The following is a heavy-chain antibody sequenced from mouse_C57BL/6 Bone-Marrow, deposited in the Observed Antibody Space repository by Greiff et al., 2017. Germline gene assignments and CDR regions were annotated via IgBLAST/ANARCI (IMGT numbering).Heavy chain of an antibody. CDR3: AMQDYYGSSPWYLDV. CDR1: GYTFTSYW. V-gene: IGHV1-53*01. Sequence: VQLQQPGTELVKPGASVKLSCKASGYTFTSYWMHWVKQRPGQGLEWIGNINPSNGGTNYNEKFKSKATLTVDKSSSTASMQHSSLTSEDSAVYYCAMQDYYGSSPWYLDVWGTGTTVTVSS. CDR2: INPSNGGT. D-gene: IGHD1-1*01. J-gene: IGHJ1*03.